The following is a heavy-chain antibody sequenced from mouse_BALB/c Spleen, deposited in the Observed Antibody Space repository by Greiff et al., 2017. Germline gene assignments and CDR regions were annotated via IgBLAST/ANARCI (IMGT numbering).Heavy chain of an antibody. CDR1: GFTFSSYT. Sequence: EVKLVESGGGLVQPGGSLKLSCAASGFTFSSYTMSWVRQTPEKRLEWVAYISNGGGSTYYPDTVKGRFTISRDNAKNTLYLQMSSLKSEDTAMYYCARHGDYDGEAWFAYWGQGTLVTVSA. V-gene: IGHV5-12-2*01. CDR2: ISNGGGST. J-gene: IGHJ3*01. D-gene: IGHD2-4*01. CDR3: ARHGDYDGEAWFAY.